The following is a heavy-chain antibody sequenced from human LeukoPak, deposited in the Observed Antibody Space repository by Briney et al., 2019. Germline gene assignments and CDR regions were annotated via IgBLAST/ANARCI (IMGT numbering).Heavy chain of an antibody. V-gene: IGHV3-23*01. CDR3: AKTTSNYYYYMDV. D-gene: IGHD4-17*01. CDR2: ISGSGGST. Sequence: PGGSLRLSCAASGFTLSSYAMSWVRQAPGQGLEWVSAISGSGGSTYYADSVKGRFTISRDNSKNTLYLQMNSLRAEDTAVYYCAKTTSNYYYYMDVWGKGTTVTVSS. J-gene: IGHJ6*03. CDR1: GFTLSSYA.